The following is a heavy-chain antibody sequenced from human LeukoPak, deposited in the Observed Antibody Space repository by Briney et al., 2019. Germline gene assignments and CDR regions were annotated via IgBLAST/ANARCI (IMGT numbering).Heavy chain of an antibody. D-gene: IGHD6-13*01. J-gene: IGHJ4*02. CDR2: ISSSGSTI. CDR1: GYTFSSYE. CDR3: AIAAAGTRVY. V-gene: IGHV3-48*03. Sequence: GGSLRLSCAASGYTFSSYEMNWVRQAPGEGLEWVSYISSSGSTIYYADSVKGRFTISRDNAKNSLYLQMNSLRAEDTAVYYCAIAAAGTRVYWGQGTLVTVFS.